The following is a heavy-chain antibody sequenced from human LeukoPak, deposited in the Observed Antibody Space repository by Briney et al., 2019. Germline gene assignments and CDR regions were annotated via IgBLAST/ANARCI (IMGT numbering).Heavy chain of an antibody. D-gene: IGHD6-19*01. V-gene: IGHV3-23*01. CDR2: ISGSGGST. Sequence: PGGSLRLSCAASGFTFSSYAMSWVRQAPGKGLEWVSAISGSGGSTYYADSEKGRFTISRDNSKNTLYLQMNSLRAEDTAVYYCAKARYSSGWLNDYWGQGTLVTVSS. J-gene: IGHJ4*02. CDR1: GFTFSSYA. CDR3: AKARYSSGWLNDY.